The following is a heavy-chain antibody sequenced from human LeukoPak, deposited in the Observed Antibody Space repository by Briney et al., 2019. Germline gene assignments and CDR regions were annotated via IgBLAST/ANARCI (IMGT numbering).Heavy chain of an antibody. CDR1: GGSISSGGYY. CDR3: ARGETHDYSNTLDY. V-gene: IGHV4-31*03. D-gene: IGHD4-4*01. CDR2: IYYSGST. Sequence: SRTLSLTCTVSGGSISSGGYYWSWIRQHPGKGLEWIGYIYYSGSTYYNPSLKSRVTISADTSKNQFSLKLSSVTAADTAVYYCARGETHDYSNTLDYWGQGTLVTVSS. J-gene: IGHJ4*02.